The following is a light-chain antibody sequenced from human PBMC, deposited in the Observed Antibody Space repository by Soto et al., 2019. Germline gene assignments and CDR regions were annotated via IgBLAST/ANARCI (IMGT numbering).Light chain of an antibody. V-gene: IGLV2-14*01. J-gene: IGLJ1*01. CDR3: SSYTSSSSNV. CDR2: DVS. CDR1: SSDVGGYNY. Sequence: QSVLTQPASASGSPGQSITISCTGTSSDVGGYNYVSWYQQYPGKAPKLMIFDVSYRPSGVSNRLSGSKSGNTASLTISGLQAGDEADYYCSSYTSSSSNVFGTGTKVTVL.